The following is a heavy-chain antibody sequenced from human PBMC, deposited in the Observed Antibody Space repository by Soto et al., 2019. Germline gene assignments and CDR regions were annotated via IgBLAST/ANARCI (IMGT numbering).Heavy chain of an antibody. D-gene: IGHD2-2*01. CDR1: GFTFSSYG. Sequence: GGSLRLSCAASGFTFSSYGMHWVRQAPGKGLEWVAVISYDGSNKYYADSVKGRFTISRDNSKNTLYLQMNSLRAEGTAVYYCATPQKEYQLLFGGYFDYWGQGTLVTVSS. J-gene: IGHJ4*02. CDR3: ATPQKEYQLLFGGYFDY. CDR2: ISYDGSNK. V-gene: IGHV3-30*03.